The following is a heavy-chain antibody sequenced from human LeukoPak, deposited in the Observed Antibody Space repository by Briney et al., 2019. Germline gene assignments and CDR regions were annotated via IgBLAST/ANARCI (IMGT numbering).Heavy chain of an antibody. Sequence: GRSLRLPCAASGFTFSSYAMHWVRQAPGKGLEWVAVMSYDGDNKFYAASVKGRFTISRDNSKNALYLQMHSLRAEDTAVYYCARELTALLWFGELGYWGQGTLVTVSS. J-gene: IGHJ4*02. D-gene: IGHD3-10*01. CDR1: GFTFSSYA. CDR2: MSYDGDNK. CDR3: ARELTALLWFGELGY. V-gene: IGHV3-30*04.